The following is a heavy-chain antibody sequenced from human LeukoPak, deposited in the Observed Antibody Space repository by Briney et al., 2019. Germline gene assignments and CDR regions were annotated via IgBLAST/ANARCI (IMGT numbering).Heavy chain of an antibody. Sequence: GESLKISCKGSGYSFTNYWIGWVRQMPGKGLEWMGIIYPGDSDTRYSPSFQGQVTISADKSISTAYLQWSSLKASDTAMYYCARRGVYANDAFDIWGQGTMVTVSS. CDR3: ARRGVYANDAFDI. CDR1: GYSFTNYW. D-gene: IGHD2-8*01. CDR2: IYPGDSDT. V-gene: IGHV5-51*01. J-gene: IGHJ3*02.